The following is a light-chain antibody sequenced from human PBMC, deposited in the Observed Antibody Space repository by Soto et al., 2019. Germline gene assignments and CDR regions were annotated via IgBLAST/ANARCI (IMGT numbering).Light chain of an antibody. J-gene: IGLJ3*02. CDR3: LLSDGGAGV. Sequence: QAVVTQEPSLTVSPGGTVTLTCGSSTGAVTSGLYPYWFQQKPGQAPRTLIYNTSNKHSWAPARFSGSLLGGKAALTLSGAQPEDEAEYYCLLSDGGAGVFGGGTKLTVL. CDR2: NTS. CDR1: TGAVTSGLY. V-gene: IGLV7-46*01.